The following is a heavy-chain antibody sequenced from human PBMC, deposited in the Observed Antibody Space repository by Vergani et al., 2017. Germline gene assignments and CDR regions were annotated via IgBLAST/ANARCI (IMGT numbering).Heavy chain of an antibody. D-gene: IGHD2-2*01. V-gene: IGHV3-7*01. Sequence: EVQLVESGGGLVQPGGSLRLSCAASGFTFSSYWMSWVRQAPGKGLEWVANIKQDGSENYYVDSVKGRFTISRDNAKNSLYLQMNSLRAEDTAVYYCAREGCSSTSCYHFDYWGQGTLVTVSS. CDR1: GFTFSSYW. CDR3: AREGCSSTSCYHFDY. J-gene: IGHJ4*02. CDR2: IKQDGSEN.